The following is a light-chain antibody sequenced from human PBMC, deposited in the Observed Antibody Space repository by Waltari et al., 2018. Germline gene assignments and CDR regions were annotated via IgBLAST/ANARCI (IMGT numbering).Light chain of an antibody. CDR1: QSVLYNSNNKNY. Sequence: DIVMTQSPDSLAVSLGERATINCKSSQSVLYNSNNKNYLAWYQQKPGQSPKLLIYWASTRESGVPDRFGGSGSGTDFTLIISSLQAEDVAVYYCQQYYTTPLTFGGGTTVEIK. CDR2: WAS. J-gene: IGKJ4*01. CDR3: QQYYTTPLT. V-gene: IGKV4-1*01.